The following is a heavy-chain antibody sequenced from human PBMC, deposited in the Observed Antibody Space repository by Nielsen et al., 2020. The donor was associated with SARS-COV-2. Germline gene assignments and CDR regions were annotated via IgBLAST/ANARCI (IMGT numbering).Heavy chain of an antibody. Sequence: LKISCAASGFTFSSYAMSWVRQAPGKGLEWVSAISGSGGSTYYADSVKGRFTISRDNSKNTLYLQMNSLRAEDTAVYYCANARVDTAMAHPNWFDPWGQGTLVTVSS. V-gene: IGHV3-23*01. CDR1: GFTFSSYA. D-gene: IGHD5-18*01. CDR2: ISGSGGST. J-gene: IGHJ5*02. CDR3: ANARVDTAMAHPNWFDP.